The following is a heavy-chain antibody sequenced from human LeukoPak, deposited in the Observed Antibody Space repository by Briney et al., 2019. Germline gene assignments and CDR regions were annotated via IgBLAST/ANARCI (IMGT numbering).Heavy chain of an antibody. J-gene: IGHJ6*02. D-gene: IGHD6-19*01. V-gene: IGHV1-18*01. CDR2: ISAYNGNT. CDR3: ARISQGQGWLVHRNYYYYGMDV. CDR1: GYTFTSYG. Sequence: ASVKVSCKASGYTFTSYGISWVRQAPGQGLEWMGWISAYNGNTNYAQKLQGRVTMTTDTSTSTAYMELRSLRSDDAAVYYCARISQGQGWLVHRNYYYYGMDVWGQGTTVTVSS.